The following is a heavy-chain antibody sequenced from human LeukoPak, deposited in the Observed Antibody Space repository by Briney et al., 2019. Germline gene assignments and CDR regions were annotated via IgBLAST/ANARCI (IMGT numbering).Heavy chain of an antibody. CDR2: ISGSGGST. V-gene: IGHV3-23*01. CDR3: ANGGGGGRMIVVAPAFDY. Sequence: PGGSLRLSCAASGFTFSSYAMSWVRQAPGKGLEWVSAISGSGGSTYYADSVKGRFTISRDNSKNTLYLQMNSLRAEDTAVYYCANGGGGGRMIVVAPAFDYWGQGTLVTVSS. J-gene: IGHJ4*02. D-gene: IGHD3-22*01. CDR1: GFTFSSYA.